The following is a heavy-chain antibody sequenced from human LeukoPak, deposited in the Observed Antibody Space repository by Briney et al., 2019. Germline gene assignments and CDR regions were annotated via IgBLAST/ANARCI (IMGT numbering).Heavy chain of an antibody. CDR1: GYTFTSYD. J-gene: IGHJ4*02. CDR2: SNPNSGDT. Sequence: RASVKVSCKASGYTFTSYDINWVRQATGQGLEWMGWSNPNSGDTNYAQKFQGRVTITTDTSMTTAYMELRRLRSDDTAVYYCARRHFGSGTYVDYWGQGTLVTVSS. V-gene: IGHV1-2*02. CDR3: ARRHFGSGTYVDY. D-gene: IGHD3-10*01.